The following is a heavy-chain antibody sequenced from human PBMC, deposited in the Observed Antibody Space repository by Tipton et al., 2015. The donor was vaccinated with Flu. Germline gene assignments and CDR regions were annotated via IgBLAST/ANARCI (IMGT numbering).Heavy chain of an antibody. J-gene: IGHJ6*02. D-gene: IGHD6-13*01. V-gene: IGHV3-13*01. Sequence: GSLRLSCAASGFTFNIYDIRWVRQVTGKALEWVSAIGSAGNTHYSDSVKGRFTITRDNVKNSLYLQMNSLRVGDTAVYYCARGPLPDSNWYNGMDVWGQGTTVTVSS. CDR3: ARGPLPDSNWYNGMDV. CDR1: GFTFNIYD. CDR2: IGSAGNT.